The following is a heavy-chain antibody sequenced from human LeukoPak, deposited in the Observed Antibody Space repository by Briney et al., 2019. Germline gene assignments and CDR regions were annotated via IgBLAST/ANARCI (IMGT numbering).Heavy chain of an antibody. Sequence: SETLSLTCTVSGGSISSDYWSWVRQPPGKGLEWIGYIYYSGSTNYNPSLKSRVTISVDTSKNQFSLKLSSVTAADTAVYYCARDLGGANWFDPWGLGTLVTVSS. CDR1: GGSISSDY. CDR3: ARDLGGANWFDP. CDR2: IYYSGST. D-gene: IGHD1-26*01. J-gene: IGHJ5*02. V-gene: IGHV4-59*01.